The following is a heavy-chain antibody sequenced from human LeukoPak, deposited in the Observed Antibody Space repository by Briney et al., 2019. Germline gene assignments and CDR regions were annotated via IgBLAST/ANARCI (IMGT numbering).Heavy chain of an antibody. D-gene: IGHD5-12*01. CDR2: IWYDGSNK. V-gene: IGHV3-33*03. Sequence: GRSLRLSCAASGFTFSSYGMHWVRQAPGKGLEWVAVIWYDGSNKYYADSVKGRFTISRDNAKNSLYLQMNSLRAEDTAIYYCVGGSGYWGQGTLVTVSS. J-gene: IGHJ4*02. CDR1: GFTFSSYG. CDR3: VGGSGY.